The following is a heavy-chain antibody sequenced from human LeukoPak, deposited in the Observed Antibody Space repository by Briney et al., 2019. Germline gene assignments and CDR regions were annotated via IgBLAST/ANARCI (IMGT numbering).Heavy chain of an antibody. D-gene: IGHD3-22*01. V-gene: IGHV4-39*01. Sequence: SETLSLTCTVSGGSITGSSYYWGWIRQPPGKGLEWIGSMYYSGSTYYNPSLKSRVTIPVDTSKNQFSLKLSSVTAADTAVYYCARHYYDRTGYHYFDYWGQGSLVTVSS. CDR1: GGSITGSSYY. CDR3: ARHYYDRTGYHYFDY. J-gene: IGHJ4*02. CDR2: MYYSGST.